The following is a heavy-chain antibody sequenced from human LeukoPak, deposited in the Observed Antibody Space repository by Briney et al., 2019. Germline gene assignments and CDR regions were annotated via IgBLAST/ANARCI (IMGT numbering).Heavy chain of an antibody. J-gene: IGHJ3*02. CDR3: AIDYDSRRPNAFDI. Sequence: SETLSLTCTASGYSIRSYYWSWVRQPPGKGLEWVAYIHYSRINKYNPSPKNRLSISQDTSRNQFALKLSAVTAADTAIYYCAIDYDSRRPNAFDIWGQGRMVFVTS. CDR1: GYSIRSYY. D-gene: IGHD3-22*01. V-gene: IGHV4-59*01. CDR2: IHYSRIN.